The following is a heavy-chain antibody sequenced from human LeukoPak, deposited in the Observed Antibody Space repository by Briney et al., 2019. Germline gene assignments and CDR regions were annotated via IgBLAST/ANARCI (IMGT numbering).Heavy chain of an antibody. D-gene: IGHD2-2*01. Sequence: ASVKVSCKASGYTFTGYYMHWVRQAPGQGLEWMGWINPNSGGTNYAQKFQGRVTMTRDTSISTAYMELSRLRSDDTAVYYCARGGMVVVPAAILNWFDPWGQGTLVTASS. J-gene: IGHJ5*02. CDR2: INPNSGGT. CDR1: GYTFTGYY. V-gene: IGHV1-2*02. CDR3: ARGGMVVVPAAILNWFDP.